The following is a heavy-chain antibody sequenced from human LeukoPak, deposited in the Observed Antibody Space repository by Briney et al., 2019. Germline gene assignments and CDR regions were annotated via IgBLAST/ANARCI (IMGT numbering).Heavy chain of an antibody. CDR2: IKQDGSEK. J-gene: IGHJ4*02. CDR1: GFTFSSYW. V-gene: IGHV3-7*01. Sequence: GGSLRLSCAASGFTFSSYWMSWVRQAPGKGLEWVANIKQDGSEKYYVDSVKGRFTISRDNAKNSLYLQMNSLRAEDTAVYYCARDHCSSTSCYPAPLIDYWGQGTLVTVSS. CDR3: ARDHCSSTSCYPAPLIDY. D-gene: IGHD2-2*01.